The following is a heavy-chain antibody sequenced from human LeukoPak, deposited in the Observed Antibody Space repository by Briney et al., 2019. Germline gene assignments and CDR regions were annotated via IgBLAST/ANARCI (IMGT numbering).Heavy chain of an antibody. D-gene: IGHD5-12*01. Sequence: ASVKVSCKASGGTFSSYAISWVRQAPGQGLEWMGRIIPILGIANYAQKFQGRVTITADKSTSTAYMELSSLRSEDTAVYYCAREWGEDGYNQPLDYWGQGTLVTVSS. CDR2: IIPILGIA. CDR3: AREWGEDGYNQPLDY. J-gene: IGHJ4*02. V-gene: IGHV1-69*04. CDR1: GGTFSSYA.